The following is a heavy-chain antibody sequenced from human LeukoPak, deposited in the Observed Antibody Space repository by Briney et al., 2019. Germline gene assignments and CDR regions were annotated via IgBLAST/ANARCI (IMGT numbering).Heavy chain of an antibody. CDR3: ASSSPSSGSLDYGMDV. V-gene: IGHV1-69*13. J-gene: IGHJ6*02. CDR1: GGTFSSYA. D-gene: IGHD3-10*01. CDR2: VIPIFGTA. Sequence: SVKVSCKASGGTFSSYAISWVRQAPGQGLEWTGGVIPIFGTANYAQKFQGRVAITADESTSTAYMELSSLRSEDTAVYYCASSSPSSGSLDYGMDVWGQGTTVTVSS.